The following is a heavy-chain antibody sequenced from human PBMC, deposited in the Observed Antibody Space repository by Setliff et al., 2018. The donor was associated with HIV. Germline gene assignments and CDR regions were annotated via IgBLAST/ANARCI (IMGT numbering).Heavy chain of an antibody. CDR3: ARGTVGATFLHNDY. CDR2: ISSSSRSK. Sequence: GGSLRLSCEASGFTFSTYSMNWVRQAPGKGLEWVSSISSSSRSKYYADSVKGRFTISRDNAKKSLYLQMNSLRAEDTAVYYCARGTVGATFLHNDYWGQGTLVTVSS. V-gene: IGHV3-21*01. D-gene: IGHD1-26*01. J-gene: IGHJ4*02. CDR1: GFTFSTYS.